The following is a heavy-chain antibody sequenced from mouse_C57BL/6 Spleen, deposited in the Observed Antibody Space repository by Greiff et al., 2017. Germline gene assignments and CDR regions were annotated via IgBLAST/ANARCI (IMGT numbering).Heavy chain of an antibody. CDR2: INPGSGGT. J-gene: IGHJ2*01. V-gene: IGHV1-54*01. CDR1: GYAFTNYL. CDR3: ARLEANYFDY. Sequence: VQLQQSGAELVRPGTSVKVSCKASGYAFTNYLIEWVKQRPGQGLEWIGVINPGSGGTNYKEKFKGKATLTADKSSSTAYMQLSSLTSEDSAVYFCARLEANYFDYWGQGTTLTVSS.